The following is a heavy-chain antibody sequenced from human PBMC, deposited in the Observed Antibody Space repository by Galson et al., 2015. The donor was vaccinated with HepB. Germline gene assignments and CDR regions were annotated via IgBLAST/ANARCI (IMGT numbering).Heavy chain of an antibody. D-gene: IGHD2-15*01. V-gene: IGHV3-21*06. CDR2: ITSRTGDR. Sequence: SLRLSCAASGFTSGTYRMNWVRQAPGKGLEWVSSITSRTGDRYYADSVKGRFTISRDNAKNSLYLQMNSLRAEDTALYYCARAPSSCSGGTCYLDWWGQGTLVTASS. CDR3: ARAPSSCSGGTCYLDW. J-gene: IGHJ4*02. CDR1: GFTSGTYR.